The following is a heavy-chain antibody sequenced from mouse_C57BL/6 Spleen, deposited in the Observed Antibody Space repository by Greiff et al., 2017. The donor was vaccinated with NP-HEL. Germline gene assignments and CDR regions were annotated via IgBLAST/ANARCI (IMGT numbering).Heavy chain of an antibody. V-gene: IGHV1-26*01. J-gene: IGHJ2*01. CDR3: ARETVVAPFDY. CDR2: INPNNGGT. D-gene: IGHD1-1*01. Sequence: EVQLQQSGPELVKPGASVKISCKASGYTFTDYYMNWVKQSHGKSLEWIGDINPNNGGTSYKQKFKGKATLTVDKSSSTAYMELRSLTSEDSAVYYCARETVVAPFDYWGQGTTLTVSS. CDR1: GYTFTDYY.